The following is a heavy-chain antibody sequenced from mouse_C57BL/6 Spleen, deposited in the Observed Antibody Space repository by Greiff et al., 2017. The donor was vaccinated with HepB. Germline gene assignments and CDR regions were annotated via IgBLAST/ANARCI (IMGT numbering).Heavy chain of an antibody. CDR2: IYPGDGDT. Sequence: VKLQQSGPELVKPGASVKISCKASGYAFSSSWMNWVKQRPGKGLEWIGRIYPGDGDTNYNGKFKGKATLTADKSSSTAYMQLSSLTSEDSAVYFCARREDSSMDYWGQGTSVTVSS. D-gene: IGHD3-2*01. V-gene: IGHV1-82*01. J-gene: IGHJ4*01. CDR3: ARREDSSMDY. CDR1: GYAFSSSW.